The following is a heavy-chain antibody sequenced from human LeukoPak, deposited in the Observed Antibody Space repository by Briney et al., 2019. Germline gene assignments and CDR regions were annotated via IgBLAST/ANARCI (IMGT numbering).Heavy chain of an antibody. V-gene: IGHV3-23*01. CDR1: GFTFSSYA. Sequence: GGSLRHSRAASGFTFSSYAMSWVRQAPGKGLEWVSGISGSGTSTYYADSVKGRFTISRDNSKNTLYLQMNSLRAEDTAVYYCAKSRAYCGGDCSSPGFDSWGKETLVTVSS. CDR3: AKSRAYCGGDCSSPGFDS. J-gene: IGHJ4*02. D-gene: IGHD2-21*02. CDR2: ISGSGTST.